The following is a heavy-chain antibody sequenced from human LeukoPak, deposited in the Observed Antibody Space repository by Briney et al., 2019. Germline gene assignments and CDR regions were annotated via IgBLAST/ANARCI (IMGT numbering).Heavy chain of an antibody. Sequence: GGSLRLSCAASGFTFSSYSMNWVRQAPGKGLEWVSSISSSSSYIYYADSVKGRFTISRDNAKNTLYLQMNSLRAEDTAVYYCARGRDTALNTPGNNWFDPWGQGTLVTVSS. CDR2: ISSSSSYI. J-gene: IGHJ5*02. V-gene: IGHV3-21*01. CDR1: GFTFSSYS. D-gene: IGHD5-18*01. CDR3: ARGRDTALNTPGNNWFDP.